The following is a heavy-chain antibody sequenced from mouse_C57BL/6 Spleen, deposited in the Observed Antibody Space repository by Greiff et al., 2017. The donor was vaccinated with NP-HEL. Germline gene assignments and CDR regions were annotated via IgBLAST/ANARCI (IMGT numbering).Heavy chain of an antibody. D-gene: IGHD1-1*01. CDR3: TRTSFYYGSTQFAY. CDR1: GFTFSSYA. J-gene: IGHJ3*01. V-gene: IGHV5-9-1*02. Sequence: EVQRVESGEGLVKPGGSLKLSCAASGFTFSSYAMSWVRQTPEKRLEWVAYISSGGDYIYYADTVKGRFTISRDNARNTLYLQMSSLKSEDTAMYYCTRTSFYYGSTQFAYWGQGTLVTVSA. CDR2: ISSGGDYI.